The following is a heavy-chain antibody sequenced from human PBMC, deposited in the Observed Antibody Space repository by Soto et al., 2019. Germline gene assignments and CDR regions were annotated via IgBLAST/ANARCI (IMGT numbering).Heavy chain of an antibody. J-gene: IGHJ4*02. CDR3: ARSPPLDPPDY. Sequence: TLSLTCTVSGGSISSYYWSWIRQPPGKGLEWIGYIYYSGSTNYNPSLKSRVTISVDTSKNQFSLKLSSVTAADTAVYYCARSPPLDPPDYWGQGTLVTVSS. D-gene: IGHD1-1*01. CDR1: GGSISSYY. V-gene: IGHV4-59*01. CDR2: IYYSGST.